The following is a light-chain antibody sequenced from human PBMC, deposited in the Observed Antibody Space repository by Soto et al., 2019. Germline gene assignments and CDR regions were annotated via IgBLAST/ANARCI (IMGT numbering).Light chain of an antibody. V-gene: IGKV3-20*01. CDR2: GAS. CDR3: QQYGTSPPYT. J-gene: IGKJ2*01. CDR1: QSVTSSY. Sequence: EIVLTQSPGTLSLSPGERATLYCRASQSVTSSYLAWYQQKPGQAPRLLIYGASSRATAIPDRFSGSVSGTDFTFTISRLEPEDLAVDYCQQYGTSPPYTFGQGTKLEIK.